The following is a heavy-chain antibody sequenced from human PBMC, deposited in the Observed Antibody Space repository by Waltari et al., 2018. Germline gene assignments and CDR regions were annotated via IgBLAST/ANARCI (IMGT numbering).Heavy chain of an antibody. Sequence: EVQLVESGGGLVQPGGSLRLSCAASGFTFRHYWIAWVRQAPGGGLEWVANIKQDGSQTYYVDSVKGRFTISRDNARNSLYLQMDSLRDEDTALYYCARDRGWNTLDYWGQGTLVTVSS. CDR1: GFTFRHYW. J-gene: IGHJ4*02. V-gene: IGHV3-7*04. CDR2: IKQDGSQT. D-gene: IGHD6-19*01. CDR3: ARDRGWNTLDY.